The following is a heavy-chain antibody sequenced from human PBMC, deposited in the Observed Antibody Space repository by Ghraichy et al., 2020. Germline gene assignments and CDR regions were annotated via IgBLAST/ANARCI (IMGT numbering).Heavy chain of an antibody. J-gene: IGHJ6*01. CDR3: TNRDYYGMDV. CDR1: GFTLSNFW. Sequence: GGSLRLSCAASGFTLSNFWMNLVRQAPGKGLEWVGRIRSKTDGGTTDYTAPVKDRFTISRDDSKNTLYLQMNSLKTEDTAVYYCTNRDYYGMDVWGQGITFIVA. CDR2: IRSKTDGGTT. V-gene: IGHV3-15*01.